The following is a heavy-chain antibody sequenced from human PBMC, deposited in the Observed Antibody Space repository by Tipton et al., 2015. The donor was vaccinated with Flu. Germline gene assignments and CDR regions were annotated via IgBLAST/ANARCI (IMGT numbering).Heavy chain of an antibody. CDR3: VRLRSMVVTPRDAFDI. CDR2: IYPGNSDT. CDR1: GYSFTDYW. J-gene: IGHJ3*02. V-gene: IGHV5-51*03. D-gene: IGHD4-23*01. Sequence: VQLVQSGPEVKKAGESLKISCKESGYSFTDYWIGWVRQTPGKGLEWVGLIYPGNSDTRYSPSFQGRVALSVDTSINTAYLHWSSMKASDTAIYYCVRLRSMVVTPRDAFDIWGPGIMVTVSS.